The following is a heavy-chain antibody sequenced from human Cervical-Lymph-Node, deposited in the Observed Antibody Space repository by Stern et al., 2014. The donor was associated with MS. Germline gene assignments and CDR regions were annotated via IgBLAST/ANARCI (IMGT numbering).Heavy chain of an antibody. Sequence: EMQLVESGGGLVQSGGSLRLSCAASGFTFSSYAMSWVRQAPGKGLEWVSAISGSGGSTYYADSVKGRFTISRDNSKNTLYLQMNSLRAEDTAVYYCAKDLYSSSSPFDYWGQGTLVTVSS. D-gene: IGHD6-6*01. CDR2: ISGSGGST. V-gene: IGHV3-23*04. J-gene: IGHJ4*02. CDR1: GFTFSSYA. CDR3: AKDLYSSSSPFDY.